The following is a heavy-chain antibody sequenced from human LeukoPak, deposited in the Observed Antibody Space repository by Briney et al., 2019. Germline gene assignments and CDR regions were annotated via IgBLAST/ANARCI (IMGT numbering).Heavy chain of an antibody. CDR1: GFTFSSYA. CDR2: ISGSGGST. J-gene: IGHJ4*02. V-gene: IGHV3-23*01. D-gene: IGHD2-2*01. CDR3: ARAEGYCSSTSCYGGLDY. Sequence: GGSLRLSCAASGFTFSSYAMNWVRQAPGKGLEWVSAISGSGGSTYYADSVKGRFTISRDNSKNTLYLQMNSLRAEDTAVYYCARAEGYCSSTSCYGGLDYWGQGTLVTVSS.